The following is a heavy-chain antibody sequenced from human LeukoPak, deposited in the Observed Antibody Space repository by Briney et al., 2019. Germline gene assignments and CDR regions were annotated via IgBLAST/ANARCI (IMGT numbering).Heavy chain of an antibody. CDR2: INPSGGST. CDR1: GYTFTSYY. CDR3: ARDADEALNWFDP. V-gene: IGHV1-46*01. J-gene: IGHJ5*02. Sequence: GASVKVSCKASGYTFTSYYIHWVRQAPGQGLEWMGIINPSGGSTSYAQKFQGRVTKTRDMSTSTVYMELSSLRSEDTAVYYCARDADEALNWFDPWGQGTLVTVSS.